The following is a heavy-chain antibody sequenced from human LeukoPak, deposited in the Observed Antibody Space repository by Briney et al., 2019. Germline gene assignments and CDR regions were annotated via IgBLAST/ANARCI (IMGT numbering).Heavy chain of an antibody. CDR1: GGSFSGYY. V-gene: IGHV4-34*01. Sequence: PSETLSLTCAVYGGSFSGYYWSWIRQPPGKGLEWIGEINHSGSTNYNPSLKSRVTISVDTSKNQFSLKLSSVTAADTAVYYCTRAEFGERGYLNYWGQGTLVTVSS. J-gene: IGHJ4*02. CDR2: INHSGST. CDR3: TRAEFGERGYLNY. D-gene: IGHD3-10*01.